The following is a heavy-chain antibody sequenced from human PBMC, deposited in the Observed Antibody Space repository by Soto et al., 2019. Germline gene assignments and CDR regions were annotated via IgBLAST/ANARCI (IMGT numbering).Heavy chain of an antibody. V-gene: IGHV3-30-3*01. J-gene: IGHJ4*02. CDR1: GFTFSSYA. Sequence: QVQLVESGGGVVQPGRSLRLSCAASGFTFSSYAMHWVRQAPGKGLEWVAVISYDGSNKYYADSVKGRFTISRDNSKNTLYLQMNSLRAEDTAVYYCARAPLRRLGGYYFDYWGQGTLVTVSS. D-gene: IGHD2-15*01. CDR2: ISYDGSNK. CDR3: ARAPLRRLGGYYFDY.